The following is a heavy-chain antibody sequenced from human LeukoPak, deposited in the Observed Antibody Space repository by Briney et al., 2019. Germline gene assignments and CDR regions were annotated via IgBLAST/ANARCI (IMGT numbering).Heavy chain of an antibody. D-gene: IGHD7-27*01. CDR1: GFTFSSYG. CDR3: AKGINWGYYFDY. Sequence: PGGSLRLSCAASGFTFSSYGMHWVRQAPGKGLEWVTFIQYDGSNKYYADSVKGRFTISRDNSKNTLFLQMNSLRAEDTAVYYCAKGINWGYYFDYWGQGTLVTVSS. CDR2: IQYDGSNK. V-gene: IGHV3-30*02. J-gene: IGHJ4*02.